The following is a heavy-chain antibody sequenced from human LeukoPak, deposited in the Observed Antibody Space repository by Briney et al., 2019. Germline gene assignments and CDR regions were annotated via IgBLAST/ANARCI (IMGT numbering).Heavy chain of an antibody. V-gene: IGHV4-39*07. D-gene: IGHD1-20*01. CDR3: ARDPGLLVAPYNWNNWFDP. CDR2: IYYSGST. Sequence: PSETLSLTCTVSRGSISSSSYYWGWIRQPPGKGLEWIGSIYYSGSTYYNPSLKSRVTISVDTSKNQFSLKLSSVTAADTAVYYCARDPGLLVAPYNWNNWFDPWGQGTLVTVSS. CDR1: RGSISSSSYY. J-gene: IGHJ5*02.